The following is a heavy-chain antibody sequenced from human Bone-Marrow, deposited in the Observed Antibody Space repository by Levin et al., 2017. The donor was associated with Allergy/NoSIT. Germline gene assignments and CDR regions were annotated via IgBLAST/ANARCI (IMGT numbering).Heavy chain of an antibody. CDR2: IVPILGTP. Sequence: SVKVSCQASGDTFNNYAINWVRQAPGQGLEWMGGIVPILGTPSYAQKFQGRLTITADTSTSTAYMELSSLRSEDTALYCCARDSVVPSATLGFDPWGQGSLVTVSS. D-gene: IGHD2-2*01. CDR3: ARDSVVPSATLGFDP. CDR1: GDTFNNYA. V-gene: IGHV1-69*06. J-gene: IGHJ5*02.